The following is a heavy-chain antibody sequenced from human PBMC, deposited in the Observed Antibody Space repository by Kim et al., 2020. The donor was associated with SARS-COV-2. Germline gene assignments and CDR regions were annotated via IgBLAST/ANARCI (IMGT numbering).Heavy chain of an antibody. V-gene: IGHV4-34*01. Sequence: SETLSLTCAVYGGSFSGYYWSWIRQPPGKGLEWIGEINHSGSTNYSPSLKSRVTISVDTSKNQFSLKLSSVTAADTAVYYCARGSPRYFDSSGWYFQHWGQGTLVTVSS. J-gene: IGHJ1*01. D-gene: IGHD3-22*01. CDR3: ARGSPRYFDSSGWYFQH. CDR2: INHSGST. CDR1: GGSFSGYY.